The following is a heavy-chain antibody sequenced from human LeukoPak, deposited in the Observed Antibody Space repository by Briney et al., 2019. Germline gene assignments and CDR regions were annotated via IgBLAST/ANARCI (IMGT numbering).Heavy chain of an antibody. V-gene: IGHV4-30-4*01. J-gene: IGHJ5*02. CDR2: IHYSGTT. Sequence: SQTLSLTCTVSGGSISSDDYHWSWSRQPPGKGLEWIGYIHYSGTTYYSPSLKSRVTISVDTSKNQFSLKLTSVTAADTAVYYCATSRDGWFDPWGQGTLVTVSS. CDR3: ATSRDGWFDP. CDR1: GGSISSDDYH.